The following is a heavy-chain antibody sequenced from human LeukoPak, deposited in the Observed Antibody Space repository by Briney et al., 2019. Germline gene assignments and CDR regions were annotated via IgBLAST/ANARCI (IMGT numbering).Heavy chain of an antibody. V-gene: IGHV3-43*02. CDR1: GFTFEHYA. CDR3: AKDISSSGEDY. D-gene: IGHD6-19*01. J-gene: IGHJ4*02. CDR2: ISGNGGST. Sequence: GGSLRLSCAASGFTFEHYAMHRVRQAPGKGLEWVSLISGNGGSTYYADSVKGRFTISRDNNINSLYLQMNSLRAEDTALYYCAKDISSSGEDYWGQGTLVTVSS.